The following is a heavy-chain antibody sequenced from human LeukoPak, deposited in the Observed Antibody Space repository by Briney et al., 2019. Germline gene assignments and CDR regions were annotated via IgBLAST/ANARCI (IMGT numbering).Heavy chain of an antibody. V-gene: IGHV4-39*01. CDR3: ARHGGGGATPFDY. Sequence: SETLSLTCTVSGGSISSSSYYWGWIRQPPGKGLEWIGSVNYSGSTYYNPSLKSRLSISVDTSKNQFSLKLSSVTAADTAVYYCARHGGGGATPFDYWGQGTLVTVSS. CDR2: VNYSGST. J-gene: IGHJ4*02. CDR1: GGSISSSSYY. D-gene: IGHD1-26*01.